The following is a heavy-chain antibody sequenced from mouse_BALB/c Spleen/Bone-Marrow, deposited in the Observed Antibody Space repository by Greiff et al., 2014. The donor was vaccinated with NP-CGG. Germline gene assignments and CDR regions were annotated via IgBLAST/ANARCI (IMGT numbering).Heavy chain of an antibody. CDR2: IDPANGNT. Sequence: EVQLQQSGAELVKPGASVKLPCTASGFNIKDTYMHWVKQRPEQGLEWIGRIDPANGNTKYDPKFQGKATITADTSSNTAYLQLSSLTSEDTAVYYCARGLLQCYYAMDYWGQGTSVTVSS. V-gene: IGHV14-3*02. CDR3: ARGLLQCYYAMDY. J-gene: IGHJ4*01. CDR1: GFNIKDTY. D-gene: IGHD2-3*01.